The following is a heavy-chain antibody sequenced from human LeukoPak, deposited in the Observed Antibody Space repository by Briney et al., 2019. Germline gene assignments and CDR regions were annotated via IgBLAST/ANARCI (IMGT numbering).Heavy chain of an antibody. V-gene: IGHV3-21*01. CDR1: GFTFSSYS. Sequence: PGGSLRLSCAASGFTFSSYSMNWVRQAPGKGLEWVSSISSSSSYIYYADSVKGRFTISRDNAKNSRYLQMNSLRAEDTAVYYCATSGKVATDYWGQGTLVTVSS. D-gene: IGHD5-12*01. CDR3: ATSGKVATDY. J-gene: IGHJ4*02. CDR2: ISSSSSYI.